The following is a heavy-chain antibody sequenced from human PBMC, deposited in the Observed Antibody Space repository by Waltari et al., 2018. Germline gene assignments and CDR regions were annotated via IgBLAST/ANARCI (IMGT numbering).Heavy chain of an antibody. Sequence: QVQLQESGPGLVKPSETLSLTCTVSGYSISSGYYWGWIRQPPGKGLEWIGSIYHSGSTYYNPSLKSRVTISVDTSKNQFSLKLSSVTAADTAVYYCARVYCSSTSCYNLSWFDPWGQGTLVTVSS. CDR1: GYSISSGYY. V-gene: IGHV4-38-2*02. CDR2: IYHSGST. CDR3: ARVYCSSTSCYNLSWFDP. D-gene: IGHD2-2*02. J-gene: IGHJ5*02.